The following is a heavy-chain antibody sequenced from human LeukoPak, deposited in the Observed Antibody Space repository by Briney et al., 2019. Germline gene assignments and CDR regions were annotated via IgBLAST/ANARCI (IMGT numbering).Heavy chain of an antibody. V-gene: IGHV1-46*01. CDR1: GYTFTSYY. CDR3: ARGWRLLYDIVVVPAAMITSWFDP. Sequence: GASVKVSCKASGYTFTSYYMHWVRQAPGQGLEWMGIINPSGGSTSYAQKFQGRVTMTRDTSTSTVYMELSSLRSEDTAVYYCARGWRLLYDIVVVPAAMITSWFDPWGQGTLVAVSS. J-gene: IGHJ5*02. D-gene: IGHD2-2*01. CDR2: INPSGGST.